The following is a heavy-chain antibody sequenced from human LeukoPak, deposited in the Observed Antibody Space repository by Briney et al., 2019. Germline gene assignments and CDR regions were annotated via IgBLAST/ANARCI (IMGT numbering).Heavy chain of an antibody. Sequence: SETLSLTCTVSGGSISSYYWSWIRQPPGKGLEWIGYIYYSGSTNYNPSLKSRVTISVDTSKNQFSLKLSSVTAADTAVYYCARVVGAIDYWGQGTLVTVSS. J-gene: IGHJ4*02. CDR2: IYYSGST. CDR1: GGSISSYY. V-gene: IGHV4-59*01. D-gene: IGHD1-26*01. CDR3: ARVVGAIDY.